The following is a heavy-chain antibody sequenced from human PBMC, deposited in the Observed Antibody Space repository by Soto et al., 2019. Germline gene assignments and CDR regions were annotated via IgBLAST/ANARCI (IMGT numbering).Heavy chain of an antibody. Sequence: GASVKVSCKVSGYTLTELSMHWVRQAPGKGLEWMGGFDPEDGETIYAQKFQGRVTMTEDTSTDTAYMELSSLRSEDTAVYYCACPRPPGTYYDYWSGYYSNNYYGMDVWGQGTTVTVSS. D-gene: IGHD3-3*01. CDR1: GYTLTELS. CDR2: FDPEDGET. V-gene: IGHV1-24*01. J-gene: IGHJ6*02. CDR3: ACPRPPGTYYDYWSGYYSNNYYGMDV.